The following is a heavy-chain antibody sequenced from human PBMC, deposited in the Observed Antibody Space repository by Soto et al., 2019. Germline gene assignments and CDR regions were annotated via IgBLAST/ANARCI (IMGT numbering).Heavy chain of an antibody. Sequence: PSETLSLTCAVYGGSFSGYYWSWIRQPPGKGLEWIGEINHSGSTNYNPSLKSRVTISVDTSKNQFSLKLSSVTAADTAVYYCGREISSMAFGYNGFAPGGRGTLVTVSS. V-gene: IGHV4-34*01. J-gene: IGHJ5*02. CDR3: GREISSMAFGYNGFAP. D-gene: IGHD6-6*01. CDR2: INHSGST. CDR1: GGSFSGYY.